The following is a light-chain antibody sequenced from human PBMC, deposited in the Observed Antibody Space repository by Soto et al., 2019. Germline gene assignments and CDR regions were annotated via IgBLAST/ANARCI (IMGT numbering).Light chain of an antibody. J-gene: IGLJ1*01. CDR2: DVS. CDR1: RSDVGGYNS. CDR3: CSFTGNGI. V-gene: IGLV2-11*01. Sequence: QSALTQPRSVSGSPGQSVTISCTGTRSDVGGYNSVSWYQQHPGKAPKVMIYDVSKRPSGVPDRFSGSKSGNSASLTISGLQAEDEADYYCCSFTGNGIFGTGTKLTVL.